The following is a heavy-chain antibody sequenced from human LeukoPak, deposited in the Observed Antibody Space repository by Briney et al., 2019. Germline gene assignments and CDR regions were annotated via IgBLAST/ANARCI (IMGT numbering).Heavy chain of an antibody. J-gene: IGHJ2*01. CDR2: IHYTGAT. Sequence: SETLSLTCAVYGGTFRGYYWSWIRQPPGKGLEWIGEIHYTGATNYKPSLKSRVTISGDPSKNQVSLRVYSVTAADTAVYYCARGVLGPYYFDLWGRGTLVTVSS. V-gene: IGHV4-34*01. CDR1: GGTFRGYY. D-gene: IGHD7-27*01. CDR3: ARGVLGPYYFDL.